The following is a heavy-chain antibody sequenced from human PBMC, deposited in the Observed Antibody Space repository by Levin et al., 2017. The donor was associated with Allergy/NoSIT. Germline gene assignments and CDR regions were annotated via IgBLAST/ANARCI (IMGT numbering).Heavy chain of an antibody. Sequence: PSETLSLTCAVYGGSFSGYYWSWIRQPPGKGLEWIGEINHTGSTNYNPSLKSRVTISVDTSKNQFSLKLSSVTAADTAVYYCARKGSIKIDPWGQGTLVTVSS. D-gene: IGHD3-9*01. CDR3: ARKGSIKIDP. V-gene: IGHV4-34*01. J-gene: IGHJ5*02. CDR2: INHTGST. CDR1: GGSFSGYY.